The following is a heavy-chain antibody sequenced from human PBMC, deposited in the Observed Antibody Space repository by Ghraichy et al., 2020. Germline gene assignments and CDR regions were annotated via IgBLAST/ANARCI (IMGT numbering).Heavy chain of an antibody. J-gene: IGHJ6*02. Sequence: GGSLRLSCAASGFTFSNAWMSWVRQAPGKGLGWGGRIKRKTDGGTTDNAAPVKGRFTISRDGSKNTLYRQMNSLKTEETAVYYCTTPSPPNYDFCSGFYYGMDVSGQGTTVTVSS. V-gene: IGHV3-15*01. D-gene: IGHD3-3*01. CDR1: GFTFSNAW. CDR3: TTPSPPNYDFCSGFYYGMDV. CDR2: IKRKTDGGTT.